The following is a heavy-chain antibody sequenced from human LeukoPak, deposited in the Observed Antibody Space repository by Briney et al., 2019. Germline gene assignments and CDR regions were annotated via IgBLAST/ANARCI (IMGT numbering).Heavy chain of an antibody. Sequence: SETLSLTCTVSGGSISSYYWSWIRQPPGKGLEWIGYIYYSGSTNYNPSLKSRVTISVDTSKNQFSLKLSSVTAADTAVYYCATTRGDYYDGSGYYSWGQGTLVTVSS. D-gene: IGHD3-22*01. V-gene: IGHV4-59*01. J-gene: IGHJ4*02. CDR3: ATTRGDYYDGSGYYS. CDR2: IYYSGST. CDR1: GGSISSYY.